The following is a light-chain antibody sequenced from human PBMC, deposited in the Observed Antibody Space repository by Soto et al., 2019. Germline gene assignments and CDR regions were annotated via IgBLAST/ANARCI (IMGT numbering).Light chain of an antibody. V-gene: IGLV2-14*01. CDR1: SSDVGGYNY. CDR2: DVT. CDR3: SSYTSSSTPYV. J-gene: IGLJ1*01. Sequence: QAVLTQPASVSGSPGQSITISCTGTSSDVGGYNYVSWYQQHPVKAPKLMIYDVTNRPSGVSDRFSGSKSGNTASLTISWLHAEDEADYYCSSYTSSSTPYVFGTGTKLTVL.